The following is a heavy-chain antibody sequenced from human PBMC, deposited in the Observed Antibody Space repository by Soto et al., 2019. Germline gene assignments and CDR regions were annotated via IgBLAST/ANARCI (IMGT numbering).Heavy chain of an antibody. CDR1: GFSFMQSW. Sequence: GRFVRLAGAACGFSFMQSWMHWVSQAPGKGVGWVSRISPDGGTTTYADSVKGRFTISRDNAKSTVSLQMSGLRAEDTAIYYCAKREVGYCSGDICYGAIDYWGQGILVTGST. CDR2: ISPDGGTT. V-gene: IGHV3-74*01. CDR3: AKREVGYCSGDICYGAIDY. D-gene: IGHD2-15*01. J-gene: IGHJ4*02.